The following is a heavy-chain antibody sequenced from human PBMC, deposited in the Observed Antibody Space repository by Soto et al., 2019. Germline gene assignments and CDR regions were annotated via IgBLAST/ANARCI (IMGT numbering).Heavy chain of an antibody. CDR1: GGSISSSNW. Sequence: PSETLSLTCAVSGGSISSSNWWSWVRQPPGKGLEWIGEIHHSGSTNYNESVKSRVIIPVDKSKNHFSLKLSAVTAADTAVYYCARALPGYDSSGYYHPNLVYFDYWGQGTLVTVSS. CDR2: IHHSGST. V-gene: IGHV4-4*02. D-gene: IGHD3-22*01. J-gene: IGHJ4*02. CDR3: ARALPGYDSSGYYHPNLVYFDY.